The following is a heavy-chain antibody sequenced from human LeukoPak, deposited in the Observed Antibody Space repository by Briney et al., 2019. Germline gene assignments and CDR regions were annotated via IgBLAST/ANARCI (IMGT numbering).Heavy chain of an antibody. CDR3: AKGVTIFGVVIMGYFDY. V-gene: IGHV3-30*02. J-gene: IGHJ4*02. CDR1: GFTFSSYG. D-gene: IGHD3-3*01. Sequence: SGESLTLSWAASGFTFSSYGMQWVRQAPGKGLEWVAFIRYDGSNEYYADSVKGRFTISRDNSKNTLYLQMNSLRTEDTAMYYCAKGVTIFGVVIMGYFDYWGQGTLVTVSS. CDR2: IRYDGSNE.